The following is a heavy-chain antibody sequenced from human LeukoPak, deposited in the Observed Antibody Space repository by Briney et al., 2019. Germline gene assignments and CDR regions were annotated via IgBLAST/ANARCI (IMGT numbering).Heavy chain of an antibody. V-gene: IGHV3-23*01. J-gene: IGHJ4*02. Sequence: PGGSLRLSCAASGFTFSSYAMSWVRQAPGKGLEWVSAISGSGGSTYYADSVKGRFTISRDNSKNTLYLQMNSLRAEDTAVYYCAKDNPAPFYGCSYGFDYWGQGTLVTVSS. CDR2: ISGSGGST. D-gene: IGHD5-18*01. CDR3: AKDNPAPFYGCSYGFDY. CDR1: GFTFSSYA.